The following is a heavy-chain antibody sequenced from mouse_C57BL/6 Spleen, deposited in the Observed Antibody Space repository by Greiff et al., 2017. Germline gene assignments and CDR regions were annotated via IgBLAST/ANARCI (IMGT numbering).Heavy chain of an antibody. CDR3: ARGGTVVDY. D-gene: IGHD1-1*02. CDR1: GYTFTSYW. CDR2: IYPGSGST. Sequence: QVQLQQPGAELVKPGASVKMSCKASGYTFTSYWITWVKQRPGQGLEWVGDIYPGSGSTNYNEKFKSKATLTVDASSSTAYMQLSSLTSEDSAVYYCARGGTVVDYWGQGTTLTVSS. J-gene: IGHJ2*01. V-gene: IGHV1-55*01.